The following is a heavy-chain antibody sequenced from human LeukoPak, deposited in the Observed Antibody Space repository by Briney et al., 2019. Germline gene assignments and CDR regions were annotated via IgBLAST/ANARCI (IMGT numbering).Heavy chain of an antibody. CDR2: ISSSSSYI. Sequence: GGSLRLSCAASGFTFSSYSMNWVRQAPGKGLEWVSSISSSSSYIYCADSVKGRFTISRDNAKNSLYLQMNSLRAEDTAVYYCARGYCSSTSCYRIYYFDYWGQGTLVTVSS. J-gene: IGHJ4*02. D-gene: IGHD2-2*02. CDR3: ARGYCSSTSCYRIYYFDY. V-gene: IGHV3-21*01. CDR1: GFTFSSYS.